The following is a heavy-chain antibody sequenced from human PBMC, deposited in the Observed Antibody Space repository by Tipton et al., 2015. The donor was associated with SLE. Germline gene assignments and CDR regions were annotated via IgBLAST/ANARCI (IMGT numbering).Heavy chain of an antibody. CDR1: GDSITSITRTNW. CDR3: AREGVHFWSGSSYYYYYYMDV. D-gene: IGHD3-3*02. Sequence: SLRLSCTVSGDSITSITRTNWWSWVRQPPGKGLEWIGEIFHSGSTNYRPSLKSRVIISVDTSKNQFSLKLSSVTAADTAVYYCAREGVHFWSGSSYYYYYYMDVWGKGTTVTVSS. V-gene: IGHV4-4*02. CDR2: IFHSGST. J-gene: IGHJ6*03.